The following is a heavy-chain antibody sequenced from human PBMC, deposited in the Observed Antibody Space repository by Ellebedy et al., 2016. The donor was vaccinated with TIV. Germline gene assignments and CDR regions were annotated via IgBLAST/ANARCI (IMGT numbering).Heavy chain of an antibody. Sequence: GESLKISCAASGFTVSSYYMNWVRQAPGKGLEWVSVIWYDGSNKYYADSVKGRFTISRDNSKNTLYLQMNSLRAEDTAVYYCARGHYYDSSGYYGHWGQGTLVTVYS. J-gene: IGHJ4*02. D-gene: IGHD3-22*01. V-gene: IGHV3-33*08. CDR1: GFTVSSYY. CDR3: ARGHYYDSSGYYGH. CDR2: IWYDGSNK.